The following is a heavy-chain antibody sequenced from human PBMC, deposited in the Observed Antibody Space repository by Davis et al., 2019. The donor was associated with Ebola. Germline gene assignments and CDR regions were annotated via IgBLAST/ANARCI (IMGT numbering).Heavy chain of an antibody. CDR2: LHPCTSDI. D-gene: IGHD5-18*01. CDR3: TSQGHRGSYLIHDY. J-gene: IGHJ4*02. V-gene: IGHV5-51*01. Sequence: GESLKISCKASGYSFITHWIGWVRQMPGKGLEWMTHLHPCTSDIRYSPSFQGHVTISVDNSISTAYLQWSSLKASDTAMYYCTSQGHRGSYLIHDYWGQGTQVIVSS. CDR1: GYSFITHW.